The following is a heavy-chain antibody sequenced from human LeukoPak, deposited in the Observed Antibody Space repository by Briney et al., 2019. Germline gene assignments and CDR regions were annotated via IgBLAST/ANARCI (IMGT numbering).Heavy chain of an antibody. CDR3: AGGGDLHCSSTSCYRFPELSAYYYMDV. CDR1: GGSISSHY. D-gene: IGHD2-2*01. Sequence: PSETLSLTCTVSGGSISSHYWSWIRQPPGKGLEWIGYIYYSGSTNYNPSLKSRVTISVDTSKNQFYLKLSSVTAADTAVYYCAGGGDLHCSSTSCYRFPELSAYYYMDVWGKGTTVTVSS. J-gene: IGHJ6*03. V-gene: IGHV4-59*11. CDR2: IYYSGST.